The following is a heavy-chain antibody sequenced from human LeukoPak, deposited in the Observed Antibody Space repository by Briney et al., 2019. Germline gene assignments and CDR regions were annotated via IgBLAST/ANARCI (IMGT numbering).Heavy chain of an antibody. V-gene: IGHV1-18*01. D-gene: IGHD5-18*01. Sequence: ASVKVSCKASGYTFTSYGISWVRQAPGQGLEWMGWISAYNGNTNYAQKLQGRVTMTTDTSTSTAYMELRSLRSDDTAVYYCAREVKYSPILRTQYYFDYWGQGTLATVSS. CDR3: AREVKYSPILRTQYYFDY. CDR1: GYTFTSYG. CDR2: ISAYNGNT. J-gene: IGHJ4*02.